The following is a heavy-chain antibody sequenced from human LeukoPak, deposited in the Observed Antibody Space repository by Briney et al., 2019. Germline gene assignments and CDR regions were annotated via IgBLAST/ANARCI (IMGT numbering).Heavy chain of an antibody. V-gene: IGHV1-69*02. Sequence: SVKVSCKASGGTFSSYTISWVRQAPGQGLEWMGRIIPILGIANYAQKFQGRVTSTADKSTSTAYMELSSLRSEDTAVYYCALRGSYYGYNWFDPWGQGTLVTVSS. D-gene: IGHD1-26*01. CDR3: ALRGSYYGYNWFDP. CDR2: IIPILGIA. J-gene: IGHJ5*02. CDR1: GGTFSSYT.